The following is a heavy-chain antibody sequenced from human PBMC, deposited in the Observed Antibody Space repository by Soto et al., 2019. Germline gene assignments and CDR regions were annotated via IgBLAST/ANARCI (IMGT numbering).Heavy chain of an antibody. CDR3: ARAPTYSYGSGSPYYFYAMDV. CDR1: GDSVSRGSYH. D-gene: IGHD3-10*01. Sequence: QVQLQESGPGLVKPSETLSLTCSVSGDSVSRGSYHWSWIRQPPGKGLEWIGFKPYTGSPDYNPSLKSRVVISIDRSENQFSLKLSSVTAADTAVYYCARAPTYSYGSGSPYYFYAMDVWGQGTTVTVSS. J-gene: IGHJ6*02. V-gene: IGHV4-61*01. CDR2: KPYTGSP.